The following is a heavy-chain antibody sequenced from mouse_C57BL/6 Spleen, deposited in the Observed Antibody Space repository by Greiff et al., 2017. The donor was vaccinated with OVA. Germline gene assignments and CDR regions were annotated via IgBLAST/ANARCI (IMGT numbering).Heavy chain of an antibody. Sequence: EVQLQQSGPELVKPGASVKISCKASGYTFTDYYMNWVKQSHGKSLEWIGDINPNNGGTSYNQKFKGKATLTVDTSSSTAYMELRSLTSEDSAVYYCARRGPHSSGLAYWGQGTLVTVSA. CDR3: ARRGPHSSGLAY. D-gene: IGHD3-2*02. CDR2: INPNNGGT. J-gene: IGHJ3*01. CDR1: GYTFTDYY. V-gene: IGHV1-26*01.